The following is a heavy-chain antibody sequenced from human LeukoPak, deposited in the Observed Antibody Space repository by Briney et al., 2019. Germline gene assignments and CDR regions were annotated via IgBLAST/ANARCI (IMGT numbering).Heavy chain of an antibody. CDR3: ARMGAIAGASANPDY. CDR2: IYTSGST. D-gene: IGHD4/OR15-4a*01. Sequence: SETLSLTCTVSGYSISSNYYWGWIRQPPGKGLEWIGRIYTSGSTNYNPSLRSRVTMSLDTSKNQFSLKLSSMTTADTAVYYCARMGAIAGASANPDYWGQGTLVSVSS. CDR1: GYSISSNYY. V-gene: IGHV4-4*07. J-gene: IGHJ4*02.